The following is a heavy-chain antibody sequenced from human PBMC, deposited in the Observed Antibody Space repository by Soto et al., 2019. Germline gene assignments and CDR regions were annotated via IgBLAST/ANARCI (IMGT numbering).Heavy chain of an antibody. D-gene: IGHD5-18*01. CDR1: GFTFSTYW. Sequence: PGGSLRLSCAASGFTFSTYWMHWVRQAPGKGLVWVSRLNSDGSDTSYADSVKGRFTISRDNAKNTLYLQMNSLRAEDTAVYYCARVGGCGKSCGYYYYYGMDVWGQGTTVTVSS. CDR3: ARVGGCGKSCGYYYYYGMDV. V-gene: IGHV3-74*01. CDR2: LNSDGSDT. J-gene: IGHJ6*02.